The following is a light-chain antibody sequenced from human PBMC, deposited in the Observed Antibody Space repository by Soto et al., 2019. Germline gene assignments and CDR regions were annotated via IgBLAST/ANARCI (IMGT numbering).Light chain of an antibody. V-gene: IGKV3-20*01. Sequence: EAVLTQSPRTVSLCPGERATLSCRASQSVSSSYLAWYQQKPGQAPRLLIYGASSRATGIPDRFSGSGSGTDFTLTISRLEPEDFAVYYCQQYGSSGTFGQGTKADIK. J-gene: IGKJ1*01. CDR3: QQYGSSGT. CDR2: GAS. CDR1: QSVSSSY.